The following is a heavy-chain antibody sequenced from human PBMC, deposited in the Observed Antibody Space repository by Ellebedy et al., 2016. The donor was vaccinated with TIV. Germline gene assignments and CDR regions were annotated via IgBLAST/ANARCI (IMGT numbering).Heavy chain of an antibody. D-gene: IGHD5-12*01. CDR3: AKEIPSGYDY. V-gene: IGHV3-23*01. J-gene: IGHJ4*02. Sequence: PGGSLRLSCAASGFSFSTYAMTWVRQAPGKGLEWVSAITGRGDSTYYADSVKGRFTISRDNSKNTLYLQMNSLRAEDTAVYYCAKEIPSGYDYWGQGTPVTVSS. CDR1: GFSFSTYA. CDR2: ITGRGDST.